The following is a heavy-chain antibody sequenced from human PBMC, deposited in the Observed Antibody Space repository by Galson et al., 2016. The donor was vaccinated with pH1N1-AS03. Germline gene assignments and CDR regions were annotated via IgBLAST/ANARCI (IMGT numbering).Heavy chain of an antibody. V-gene: IGHV1-69*04. CDR2: IIPSLDVP. CDR3: ARDSTITGTTEDDALDI. J-gene: IGHJ3*02. D-gene: IGHD1-14*01. CDR1: GGTFSSYV. Sequence: SVKVSCKASGGTFSSYVINWVRQAPGQGLEWMGRIIPSLDVPNYAQKFQGRVTITADKSTRTAYMELSSPRFEDTAVYYCARDSTITGTTEDDALDIWGKGTMVIVAA.